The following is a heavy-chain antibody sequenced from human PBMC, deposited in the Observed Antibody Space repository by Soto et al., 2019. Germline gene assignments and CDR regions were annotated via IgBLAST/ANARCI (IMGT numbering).Heavy chain of an antibody. CDR3: AKGRGGSGSLTPRVDF. CDR1: GFTFNNYA. D-gene: IGHD3-10*01. Sequence: EVQLLESGGGLVQPGGSLRLSCAASGFTFNNYAMTWVRQAPGKGLEWVSAVSGGGDTTSYAESVKGRFTVSRDGSKSTLYLQMSSLRADDTALYYCAKGRGGSGSLTPRVDFWGQGTLVTVSS. CDR2: VSGGGDTT. V-gene: IGHV3-23*01. J-gene: IGHJ4*02.